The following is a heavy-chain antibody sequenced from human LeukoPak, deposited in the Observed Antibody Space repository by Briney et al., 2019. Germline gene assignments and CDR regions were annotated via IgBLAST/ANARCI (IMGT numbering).Heavy chain of an antibody. CDR1: EMYDVGYY. J-gene: IGHJ4*02. Sequence: SQTLSLTCIVSEMYDVGYYWSWIRRHPGKGLEWIGYINYSGNTYYNPSLKGRVTISIDTSKKQFSLKMSSVTAADTAVYYCARADLAGYQEDFDSWGQGLLVTVSS. V-gene: IGHV4-31*03. CDR2: INYSGNT. CDR3: ARADLAGYQEDFDS. D-gene: IGHD3-9*01.